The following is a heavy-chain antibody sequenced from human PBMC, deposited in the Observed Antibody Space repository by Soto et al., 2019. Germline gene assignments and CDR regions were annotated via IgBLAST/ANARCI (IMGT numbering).Heavy chain of an antibody. D-gene: IGHD4-17*01. CDR1: GYSFTTYW. CDR2: IYPGDSDT. J-gene: IGHJ2*01. CDR3: ARAASPTANWYFDL. Sequence: EVQLVQSGAEVKKPGESLKISCKGSGYSFTTYWIAWVRQMPGKVLEWMGIIYPGDSDTRYSPSFQGQVTISADKSIGTAYLQWSSLKAADTAMYYCARAASPTANWYFDLWGRGTLVTVSS. V-gene: IGHV5-51*03.